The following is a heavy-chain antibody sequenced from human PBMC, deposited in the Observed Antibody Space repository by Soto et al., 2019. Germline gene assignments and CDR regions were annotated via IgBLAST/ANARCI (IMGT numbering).Heavy chain of an antibody. D-gene: IGHD3-22*01. Sequence: EVQLLESGGGLVQPGGSLRLSCAASGFTFSSYAMSWVRQAPGKGLEWVSAISGSGGSTYYADSVKGRFTISRDNAKNTRYLQMNSLRAEDTAVYYGAKDSPNYYDSSGYYYQRDYWGQGTLVTVSS. CDR3: AKDSPNYYDSSGYYYQRDY. CDR2: ISGSGGST. V-gene: IGHV3-23*01. CDR1: GFTFSSYA. J-gene: IGHJ4*02.